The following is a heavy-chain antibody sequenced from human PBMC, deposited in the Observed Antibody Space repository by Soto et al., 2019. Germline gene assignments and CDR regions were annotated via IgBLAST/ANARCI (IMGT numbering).Heavy chain of an antibody. J-gene: IGHJ4*01. D-gene: IGHD3-22*01. Sequence: DVQLLESGGALVQLGGSLRLSCAASGVTFSRYAMNWVRQAPGKGLEWVSTLSGSGSGSYYPDSLRGRFTISRDNSKNTLYLQMNNLRAEDTAVYYCAKAPISLDGSGYYFASFDYWGHGTRVTVSS. CDR2: LSGSGSGS. CDR1: GVTFSRYA. V-gene: IGHV3-23*01. CDR3: AKAPISLDGSGYYFASFDY.